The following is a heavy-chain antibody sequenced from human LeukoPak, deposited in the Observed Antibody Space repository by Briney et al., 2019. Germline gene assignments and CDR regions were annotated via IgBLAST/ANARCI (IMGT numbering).Heavy chain of an antibody. CDR2: IYYSGST. V-gene: IGHV4-31*03. Sequence: SETLSLTCTVSGGSISSGGYYWSWIRQHPGKGLEWIGYIYYSGSTYYNPSLKSRVTISVDTSKNQFSLKLSSVTAAGTAVYYCARDEGSLFDPWGQGTLVTVSS. D-gene: IGHD6-13*01. J-gene: IGHJ5*02. CDR1: GGSISSGGYY. CDR3: ARDEGSLFDP.